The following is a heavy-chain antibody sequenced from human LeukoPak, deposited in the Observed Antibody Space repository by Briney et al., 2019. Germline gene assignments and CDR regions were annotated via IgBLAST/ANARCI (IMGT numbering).Heavy chain of an antibody. V-gene: IGHV1-18*01. CDR2: ISAYNGNT. D-gene: IGHD2-15*01. CDR1: GYTFTSYG. Sequence: ASVKVSRKASGYTFTSYGISWVRQAPGQGLEWMGWISAYNGNTNYAQKLQGRVTMTTDTSTSTAYMELRSLRSDDTAVYYCARVPHCSGGSCYPDYWGQGTLVTVSS. J-gene: IGHJ4*02. CDR3: ARVPHCSGGSCYPDY.